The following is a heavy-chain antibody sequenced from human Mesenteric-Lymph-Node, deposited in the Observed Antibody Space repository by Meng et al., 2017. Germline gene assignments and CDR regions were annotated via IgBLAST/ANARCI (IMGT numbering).Heavy chain of an antibody. CDR1: GFTFTSYA. CDR3: ARESVAGTGDY. D-gene: IGHD6-19*01. J-gene: IGHJ4*02. CDR2: ISYDGENR. V-gene: IGHV3-30*01. Sequence: GESLKISCAASGFTFTSYAMHWVRQAPGRGLEWVSYISYDGENRNYADSVKGRFTISRDNSKNTLYLQMNSLRADDTADYYCARESVAGTGDYWGQGTLVTV.